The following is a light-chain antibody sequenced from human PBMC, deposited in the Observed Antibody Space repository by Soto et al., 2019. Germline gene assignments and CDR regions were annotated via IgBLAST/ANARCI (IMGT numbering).Light chain of an antibody. CDR1: SSDIGAYNY. V-gene: IGLV2-8*01. Sequence: QSALTQPPSASGSPGQSFTISCTGTSSDIGAYNYVSWYQQHPGKAPKLMIYEVTKRPSGVPDRFSGSKSGNTAYLTISGVQPEDEADYHCSSYTTIKTVVFGGGTKVTVL. J-gene: IGLJ2*01. CDR2: EVT. CDR3: SSYTTIKTVV.